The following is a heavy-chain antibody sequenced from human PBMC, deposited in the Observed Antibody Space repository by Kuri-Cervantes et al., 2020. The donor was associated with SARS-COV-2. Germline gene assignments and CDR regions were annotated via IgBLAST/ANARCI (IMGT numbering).Heavy chain of an antibody. CDR1: GFTFSSYG. CDR2: IDSSSYYI. Sequence: GGSLRLSCAASGFTFSSYGMNWIRQAPGKGLEWVASIDSSSYYIYHADSVKGRLTISRDNAKTSVYLQMNSLKVEDTAVYYCAREEGGELGEAFDYWGQGALVTVSS. CDR3: AREEGGELGEAFDY. V-gene: IGHV3-21*01. D-gene: IGHD7-27*01. J-gene: IGHJ4*02.